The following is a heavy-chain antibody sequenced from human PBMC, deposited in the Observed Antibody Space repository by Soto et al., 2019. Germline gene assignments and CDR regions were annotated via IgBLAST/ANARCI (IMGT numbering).Heavy chain of an antibody. J-gene: IGHJ6*02. CDR1: GFTFSNYA. Sequence: QVQLVESGGGVVQPGRSLRLSCAASGFTFSNYAMHWVRQAPGKGLEWVAVISYDGSDKYNANSVKGRFTISRDNSKNTLYLQMNSLRAEDTAVYYCARDTGPNGYNYYYFGMDVWGQGTTVTVSS. V-gene: IGHV3-30-3*01. D-gene: IGHD5-18*01. CDR2: ISYDGSDK. CDR3: ARDTGPNGYNYYYFGMDV.